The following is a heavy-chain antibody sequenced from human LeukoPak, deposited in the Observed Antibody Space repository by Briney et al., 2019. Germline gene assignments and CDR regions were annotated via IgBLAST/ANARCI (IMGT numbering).Heavy chain of an antibody. D-gene: IGHD3-22*01. CDR1: GGSISSYY. V-gene: IGHV4-59*01. J-gene: IGHJ4*02. CDR2: IYYSGST. CDR3: ARLYYDSSGHY. Sequence: PSETLSLTCSVSGGSISSYYWSWIRQPPGKGLEWIGYIYYSGSTNYNPSLKSRVTISVDTSKNQFSLKLSSVTAADTAVYYCARLYYDSSGHYWGQGTLATVSS.